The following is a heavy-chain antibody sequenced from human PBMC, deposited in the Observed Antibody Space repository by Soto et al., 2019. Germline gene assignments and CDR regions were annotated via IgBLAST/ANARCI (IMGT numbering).Heavy chain of an antibody. D-gene: IGHD1-20*01. V-gene: IGHV1-3*01. CDR2: INAGNGDT. CDR1: GYTFTSYA. CDR3: ARDRIAITGPYNWFDT. J-gene: IGHJ5*02. Sequence: GASVKVSCKASGYTFTSYAIHWVRQAPGQSLEWMGWINAGNGDTGYSRKFQDRDTISRDTSATTAYMELRSLMSEDTALYYCARDRIAITGPYNWFDTWGQGTLVTVSS.